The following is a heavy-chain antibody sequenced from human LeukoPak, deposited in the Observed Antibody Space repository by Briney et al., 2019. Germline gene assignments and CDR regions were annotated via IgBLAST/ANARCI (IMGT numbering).Heavy chain of an antibody. CDR1: GFTFTTYA. CDR2: VSKSDGTT. Sequence: GGSLRLSCAASGFTFTTYAMSWVRQAPGKGLEWVSSVSKSDGTTYYADSVKGRLTISKDNSKNTLHLQMNGLRAEDTAVYYCARGSYGMDVWGQGTTVTVSS. J-gene: IGHJ6*02. V-gene: IGHV3-23*01. CDR3: ARGSYGMDV.